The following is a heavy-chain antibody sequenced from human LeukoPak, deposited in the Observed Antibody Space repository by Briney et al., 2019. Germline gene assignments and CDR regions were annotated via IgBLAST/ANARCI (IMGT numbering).Heavy chain of an antibody. CDR3: ARDLREYCGSGRPDAFDI. CDR1: GDSVSSNSAA. Sequence: SQTLSLTCAISGDSVSSNSAAWNWIRQSPSRGLEWLGRTYYRSKWYNDYAVSVKSRITINPDTSKNQFSLQLNSVTPEDTAVYYCARDLREYCGSGRPDAFDIWGQGAMVTVSS. CDR2: TYYRSKWYN. J-gene: IGHJ3*02. V-gene: IGHV6-1*01. D-gene: IGHD3-10*01.